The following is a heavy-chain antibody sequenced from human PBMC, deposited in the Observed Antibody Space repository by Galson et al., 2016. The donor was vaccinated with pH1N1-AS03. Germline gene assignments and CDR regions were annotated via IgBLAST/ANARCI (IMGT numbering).Heavy chain of an antibody. CDR2: TPPDDSQT. CDR1: GTSFSNYW. D-gene: IGHD3-22*01. V-gene: IGHV5-51*01. Sequence: QSGAEVKKPGESLKISCMGSGTSFSNYWIGWVRQMPGKGLEWTGATPPDDSQTKYSPSFEGQVTISVDKSITTAFLQWNSLKASDTALYYCGRHTFSYDTTDTNRPDAFDIWGQGTMVTVFS. CDR3: GRHTFSYDTTDTNRPDAFDI. J-gene: IGHJ3*02.